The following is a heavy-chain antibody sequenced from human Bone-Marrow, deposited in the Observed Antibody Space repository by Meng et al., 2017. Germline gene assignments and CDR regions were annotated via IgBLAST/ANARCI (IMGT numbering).Heavy chain of an antibody. CDR1: GFTFSSYG. Sequence: GESLKISCAASGFTFSSYGMHWVRQAPGKGLEWVAVIWYDGSNEYYADSVKGRFTISRDNSKNTLYLQMNSLRAEDTAVYYCARTNYYGSGSYLDYWGQGTLVTVSS. CDR2: IWYDGSNE. V-gene: IGHV3-33*01. D-gene: IGHD3-10*01. CDR3: ARTNYYGSGSYLDY. J-gene: IGHJ4*02.